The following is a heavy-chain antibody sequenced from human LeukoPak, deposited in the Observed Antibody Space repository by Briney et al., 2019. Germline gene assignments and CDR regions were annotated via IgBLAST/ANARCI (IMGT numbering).Heavy chain of an antibody. CDR2: INHSGST. J-gene: IGHJ4*02. V-gene: IGHV4-34*01. CDR1: GGSFSGYY. CDR3: ARWATGYSSSWPHFYFDY. Sequence: SETLSLTCAVYGGSFSGYYWSWIRQPPGKGLEWIGEINHSGSTNYNPSLKSRVTISVDTSKNQFSLKLSSVTAADTAVYYCARWATGYSSSWPHFYFDYWGQGTLVTVSS. D-gene: IGHD6-13*01.